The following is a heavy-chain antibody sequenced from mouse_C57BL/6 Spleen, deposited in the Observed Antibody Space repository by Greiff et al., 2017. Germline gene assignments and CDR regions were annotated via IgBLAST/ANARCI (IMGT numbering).Heavy chain of an antibody. CDR2: IFPGSGST. CDR1: GYTFTGYL. V-gene: IGHV1-9*01. J-gene: IGHJ2*01. D-gene: IGHD3-2*02. CDR3: ARLNHSSSYVTSPMDD. Sequence: VQLQQSGAELMKPGASVTLSCKATGYTFTGYLIEWVKQRPGHGLEWIGEIFPGSGSTNYNQKFKGKATFTGDTSSNTAYMQLSSLTTRDSANYYCARLNHSSSYVTSPMDDWGQGTTLTVSS.